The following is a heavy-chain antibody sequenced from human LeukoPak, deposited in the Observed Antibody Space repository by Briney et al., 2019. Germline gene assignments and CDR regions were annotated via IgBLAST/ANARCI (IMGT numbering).Heavy chain of an antibody. D-gene: IGHD2-2*01. J-gene: IGHJ6*02. CDR3: TRDHCSFANCYEDYYYGMDV. CDR2: INPNNGGT. V-gene: IGHV1-2*02. Sequence: GASVNVSCKASGYTFTDHYMHWVRQAPGQGLEWMGWINPNNGGTTYAQNFQGRVTMTRDTSISTAYMELSRLRSDGSAIYYCTRDHCSFANCYEDYYYGMDVWGQGTTVTVSS. CDR1: GYTFTDHY.